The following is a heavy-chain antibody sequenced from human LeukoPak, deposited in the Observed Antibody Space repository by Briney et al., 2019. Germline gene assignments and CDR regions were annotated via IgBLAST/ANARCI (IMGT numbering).Heavy chain of an antibody. CDR1: GYTFTSYG. Sequence: ASVKVSCKASGYTFTSYGINWVRQATGQGLEWMGWMNPNSGNTGYAQKFQGRVTITRNTSISTAYMELSSLRSEDTAVYYCARGPRSGGYYYMDVWGKGTTVTVSS. D-gene: IGHD3-10*01. V-gene: IGHV1-8*03. CDR2: MNPNSGNT. J-gene: IGHJ6*03. CDR3: ARGPRSGGYYYMDV.